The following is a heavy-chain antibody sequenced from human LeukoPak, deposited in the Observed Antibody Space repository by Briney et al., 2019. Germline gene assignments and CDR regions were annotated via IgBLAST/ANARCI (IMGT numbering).Heavy chain of an antibody. CDR3: ARVDSVAAAGTFDY. Sequence: PSETLSLTCTVSGGSISSSSYYWGWIRQPPGKGLEWIGYIYYSGSTNYNPSLKSRVTISVDTSKNQFSLKLSSVTAADTAVYYCARVDSVAAAGTFDYWGQGTLVTVSS. V-gene: IGHV4-61*05. CDR1: GGSISSSSYY. D-gene: IGHD6-13*01. CDR2: IYYSGST. J-gene: IGHJ4*02.